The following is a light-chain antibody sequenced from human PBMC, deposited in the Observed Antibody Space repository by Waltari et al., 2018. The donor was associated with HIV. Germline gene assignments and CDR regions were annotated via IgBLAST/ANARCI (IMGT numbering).Light chain of an antibody. CDR3: QKYNSAPCT. CDR1: QSISNY. Sequence: DIQMNQSPSFLSASGGERVTITCPASQSISNYVAWYQQQPGKVHELLSYAASTLQSGFPSRVSVSGSGADISLTIRSLQHEEVATYYCQKYNSAPCTFGPGTKVDIK. CDR2: AAS. V-gene: IGKV1-27*01. J-gene: IGKJ3*01.